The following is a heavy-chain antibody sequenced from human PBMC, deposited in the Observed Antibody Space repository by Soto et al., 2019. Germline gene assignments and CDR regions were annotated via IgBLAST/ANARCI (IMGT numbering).Heavy chain of an antibody. CDR1: GYSISSSNW. J-gene: IGHJ6*02. CDR3: AGQPTAGSYYDLGSYYYYYAMDV. CDR2: IYYSGST. V-gene: IGHV4-28*01. D-gene: IGHD3-10*01. Sequence: SETLSLTCAVSGYSISSSNWWGWIRQPPGKGLEWIGYIYYSGSTYYNPSLKSRVTISLDTSKNQFSLKLSSVTAADTAVYYCAGQPTAGSYYDLGSYYYYYAMDVWGQGTTVTVSS.